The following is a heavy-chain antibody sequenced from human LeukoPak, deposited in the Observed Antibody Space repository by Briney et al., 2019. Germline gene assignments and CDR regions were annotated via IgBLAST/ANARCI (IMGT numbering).Heavy chain of an antibody. D-gene: IGHD3-22*01. Sequence: GGSLRLSCAASGFTFSSYAMHWVRQAPGKGLEWVAVISYDGSNKYYADSVKGRFTISRDNSKNTLYLQMNSLRAEDTAVYYCARGRYYDSSGPIDYWGQGTLVTVSS. V-gene: IGHV3-30-3*01. CDR2: ISYDGSNK. J-gene: IGHJ4*02. CDR1: GFTFSSYA. CDR3: ARGRYYDSSGPIDY.